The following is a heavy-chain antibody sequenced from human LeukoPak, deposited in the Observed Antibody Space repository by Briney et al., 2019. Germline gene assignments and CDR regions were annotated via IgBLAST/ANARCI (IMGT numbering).Heavy chain of an antibody. V-gene: IGHV4-59*08. J-gene: IGHJ4*02. D-gene: IGHD3-22*01. Sequence: SETLSLTCTVSGGSISSYYWSWIRQPPGKGLEWIGYIYYSGSTNYNPSLKSRVTISVDTSKNQFSLKLSSVTAADTAVYYCARLDSSGYDYWGQGTLVTVSS. CDR1: GGSISSYY. CDR2: IYYSGST. CDR3: ARLDSSGYDY.